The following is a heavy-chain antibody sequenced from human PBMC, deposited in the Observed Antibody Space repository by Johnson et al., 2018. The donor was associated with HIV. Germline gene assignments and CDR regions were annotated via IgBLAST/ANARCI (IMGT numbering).Heavy chain of an antibody. V-gene: IGHV3-20*04. J-gene: IGHJ3*02. CDR2: ITWTGAIT. D-gene: IGHD1-26*01. CDR1: GFTFDDYA. Sequence: VQLVESGAGVVQPGTSLRLSCAASGFTFDDYAMHWVRQAPGQGLEWVSRITWTGAITAYAHSVKARFTISRDNAKNSLYLQMNSLRAEDTALYYCASLGGSYSLDIWGQGTMVTVSS. CDR3: ASLGGSYSLDI.